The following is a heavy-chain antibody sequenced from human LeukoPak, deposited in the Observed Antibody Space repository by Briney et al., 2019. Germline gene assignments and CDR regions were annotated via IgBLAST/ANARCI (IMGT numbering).Heavy chain of an antibody. CDR2: INPNSGGT. CDR3: ARDRTVTVYYYYYMDV. V-gene: IGHV1-2*02. J-gene: IGHJ6*03. CDR1: GYTFTGYY. Sequence: VASVKVSCKASGYTFTGYYMHWVRQAPGQGLEWMGWINPNSGGTNYAQKFQGRVTMTRDTSISTAYMELSRLRSDDTAVYYCARDRTVTVYYYYYMDVWGKGTTVTVSS. D-gene: IGHD4-17*01.